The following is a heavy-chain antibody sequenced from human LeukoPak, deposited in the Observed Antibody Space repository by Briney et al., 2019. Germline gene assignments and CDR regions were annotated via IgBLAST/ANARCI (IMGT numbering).Heavy chain of an antibody. CDR1: GFTFSSYA. CDR3: ARDLSGWLVNPPFDY. J-gene: IGHJ4*02. CDR2: ISGSGGST. V-gene: IGHV3-23*01. Sequence: PGGSLRLSCAASGFTFSSYAMSWVRQAPGKGLEWVSAISGSGGSTYYADSVKGRFTISRDNSKNTLYLQMNSLRAEDTAVYYCARDLSGWLVNPPFDYWGQGTLVTVSP. D-gene: IGHD6-19*01.